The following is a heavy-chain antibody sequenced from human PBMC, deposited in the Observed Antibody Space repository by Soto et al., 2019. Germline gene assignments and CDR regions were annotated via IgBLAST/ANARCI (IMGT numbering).Heavy chain of an antibody. CDR2: ISSSSTYI. V-gene: IGHV3-21*01. CDR3: ASVTLSCGDDCYSSDY. Sequence: VQLVESGGGLVKPGGSLRLSCAASGFTFSKYSMNWVRQVPGKGLEWVSSISSSSTYIYYADSVKGRFAISRDNAKNSLYLQLNNLRAEDTAIYYCASVTLSCGDDCYSSDYWGQGTLVTVSS. D-gene: IGHD2-21*02. J-gene: IGHJ4*02. CDR1: GFTFSKYS.